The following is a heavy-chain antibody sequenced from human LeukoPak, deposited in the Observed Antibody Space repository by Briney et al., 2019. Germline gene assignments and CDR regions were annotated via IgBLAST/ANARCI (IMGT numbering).Heavy chain of an antibody. CDR1: GFAFSNYW. D-gene: IGHD5-18*01. CDR2: IKEDGSEK. V-gene: IGHV3-7*01. CDR3: ARDRWGYSYVGD. J-gene: IGHJ4*02. Sequence: PGGSLRLTCAASGFAFSNYWMSWVRQAPGKGLEWVANIKEDGSEKYYVDSVKGRFTISRDNAKNSLFLQMNSLRAEDTAVYFCARDRWGYSYVGDWGQGTQVTVSS.